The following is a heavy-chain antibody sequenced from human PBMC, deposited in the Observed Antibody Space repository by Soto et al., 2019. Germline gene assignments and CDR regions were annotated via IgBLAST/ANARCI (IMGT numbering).Heavy chain of an antibody. CDR2: IQWNDDK. J-gene: IGHJ4*02. Sequence: SVPKLVNNTQTLTLTCTFSGFALSTTGVRVSWVRQAPGKALEWLARIQWNDDKFYLTSLRTTLSISKDTSKNQVVLTVTNMAPVDTATYYWARSYGFGNAPILDYWGQRTPVTVSS. CDR3: ARSYGFGNAPILDY. CDR1: GFALSTTGVR. V-gene: IGHV2-70*04. D-gene: IGHD3-10*01.